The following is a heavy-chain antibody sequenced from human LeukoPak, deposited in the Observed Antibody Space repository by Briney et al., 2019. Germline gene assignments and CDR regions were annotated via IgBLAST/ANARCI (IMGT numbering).Heavy chain of an antibody. D-gene: IGHD2-21*02. J-gene: IGHJ4*02. CDR1: GFTFSDYY. Sequence: GGSLRLSCAASGFTFSDYYMSWIRQAPGKGLEWVSYISSSGSTIYYADSVKGRFTISRDNAKNSLYLQMNSLRAEDTAVYYCASHAYCGGDCYRVYFDYWGQGTLVTVSS. CDR2: ISSSGSTI. V-gene: IGHV3-11*01. CDR3: ASHAYCGGDCYRVYFDY.